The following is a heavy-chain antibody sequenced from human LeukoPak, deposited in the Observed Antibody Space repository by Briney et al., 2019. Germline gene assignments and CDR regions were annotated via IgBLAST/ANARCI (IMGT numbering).Heavy chain of an antibody. V-gene: IGHV3-30-3*01. Sequence: GSLRLSCAASGFTFSSHAMHWVRQAPGKGLEWVAVISYDGSNKYYADSVKGRFTISRDNSKNTLHLQINSLRSEDRAGYYCARYYIEMATVLGYYFDYWGQGTLVP. CDR3: ARYYIEMATVLGYYFDY. CDR2: ISYDGSNK. J-gene: IGHJ4*02. D-gene: IGHD5-24*01. CDR1: GFTFSSHA.